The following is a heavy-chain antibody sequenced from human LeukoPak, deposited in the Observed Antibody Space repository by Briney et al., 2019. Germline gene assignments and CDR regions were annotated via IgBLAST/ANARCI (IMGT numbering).Heavy chain of an antibody. CDR2: INPNSGGT. J-gene: IGHJ5*02. Sequence: ASVKVSCKASGFAFTGYYMHWVRQAPGQGLEWMGWINPNSGGTNYAQKFQGRVTMTRDTSISTAYMELSRLRSDDTAVYYCARGGGIRKNWFDPWGQGTLVTVSS. D-gene: IGHD1-14*01. V-gene: IGHV1-2*02. CDR3: ARGGGIRKNWFDP. CDR1: GFAFTGYY.